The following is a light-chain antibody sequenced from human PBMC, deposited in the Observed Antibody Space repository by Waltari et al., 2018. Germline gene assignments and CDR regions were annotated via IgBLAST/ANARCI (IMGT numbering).Light chain of an antibody. Sequence: EIVLTQSPGTLSLSPGARVTLSCSASQSVTSSYLAWYQQKPGQAPRLLIYSASNRATGIPDRFSGSGSGTDFTLTISRLEPEDFAVYCCQQYGSSPPTFGQGTKVEIK. CDR1: QSVTSSY. CDR2: SAS. J-gene: IGKJ1*01. CDR3: QQYGSSPPT. V-gene: IGKV3-20*01.